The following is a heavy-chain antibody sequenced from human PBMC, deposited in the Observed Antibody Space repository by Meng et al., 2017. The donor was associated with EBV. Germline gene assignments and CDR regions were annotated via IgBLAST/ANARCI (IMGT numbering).Heavy chain of an antibody. V-gene: IGHV1-46*01. CDR2: INPSGGST. D-gene: IGHD6-19*01. J-gene: IGHJ4*02. CDR3: ARDPAGAVAGTHFDY. CDR1: GYTFTSYY. Sequence: QGQLVKSGAEVKKPGASVKVSCKASGYTFTSYYMHWVRQAPGQGLEWMGIINPSGGSTSYAQKFQGRVTMTRDTSTSTVYMELSSLRSEDTAVYYCARDPAGAVAGTHFDYWGQGTLVTVSS.